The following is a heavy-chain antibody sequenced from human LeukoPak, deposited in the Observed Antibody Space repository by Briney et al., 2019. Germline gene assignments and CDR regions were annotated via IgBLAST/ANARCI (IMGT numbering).Heavy chain of an antibody. CDR1: GFTFSSYS. CDR2: ISSSSSYI. D-gene: IGHD3-22*01. J-gene: IGHJ4*02. CDR3: AKDPRSYYYDSTAPLFDY. Sequence: GGSLRLSCAASGFTFSSYSMNWVRQAPGKGLEWVSSISSSSSYIYYADSVKGRFTISRDNSKNTLYLQMNSLRAEDTAVYYCAKDPRSYYYDSTAPLFDYWGQGTLVTVSS. V-gene: IGHV3-21*01.